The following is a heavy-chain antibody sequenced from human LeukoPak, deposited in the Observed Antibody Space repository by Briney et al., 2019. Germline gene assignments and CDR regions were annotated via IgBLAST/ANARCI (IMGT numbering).Heavy chain of an antibody. D-gene: IGHD2-2*02. J-gene: IGHJ5*02. CDR3: ARGYCSSTSCYTRWFDP. CDR2: INHSGST. CDR1: GGSFSGYY. Sequence: PSETLSLTCAVYGGSFSGYYWSWIRQPPGKGLEWIGEINHSGSTNYNPSLKSRVTISVDTSKNQFSLKLSSVTAADTAMYYCARGYCSSTSCYTRWFDPWGQGTLVTVSS. V-gene: IGHV4-34*01.